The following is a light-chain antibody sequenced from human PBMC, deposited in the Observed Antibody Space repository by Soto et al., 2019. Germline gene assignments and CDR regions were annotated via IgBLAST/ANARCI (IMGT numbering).Light chain of an antibody. Sequence: QSVLTQPASVSGSPGQSITVSCTGTSSDVGGHNYVSWFQQHPGQAPKLLIYEVTTRPSGVSTRFSGSKSGNTASLTISGLQAEDEAEYHCSSYSSSGTLFVFGTGTKVTVL. J-gene: IGLJ1*01. CDR2: EVT. CDR3: SSYSSSGTLFV. V-gene: IGLV2-14*01. CDR1: SSDVGGHNY.